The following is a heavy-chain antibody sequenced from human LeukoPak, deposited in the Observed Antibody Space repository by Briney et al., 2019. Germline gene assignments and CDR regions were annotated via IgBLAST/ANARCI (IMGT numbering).Heavy chain of an antibody. V-gene: IGHV1-18*01. Sequence: ASVKVSCKASGYTFTSYGISWVRQAPGQGLEWMGWISAYNGNTNYAQKLQGRVTKTTDTSTSTAYMELRSLRSDDTAVYYCARDRYYGSGSMYYYMDVWGKGTTVTVSS. CDR2: ISAYNGNT. CDR3: ARDRYYGSGSMYYYMDV. J-gene: IGHJ6*03. CDR1: GYTFTSYG. D-gene: IGHD3-10*01.